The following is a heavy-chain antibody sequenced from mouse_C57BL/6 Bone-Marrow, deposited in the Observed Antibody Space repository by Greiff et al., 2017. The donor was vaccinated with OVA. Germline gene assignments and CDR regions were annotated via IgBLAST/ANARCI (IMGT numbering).Heavy chain of an antibody. D-gene: IGHD2-12*01. Sequence: EVQLMESGGGLVQSGRSLRLSCATSGFTFSDFYMAWVRQAPGKGLEWIAARRNKANDYTTEYSASVKGRFIVSRDTSQRILYLQMNALRAEDTAINYCARDALRNYYAMDYWGQGTLVTVSS. J-gene: IGHJ4*01. CDR1: GFTFSDFY. CDR3: ARDALRNYYAMDY. CDR2: RRNKANDYTT. V-gene: IGHV7-1*01.